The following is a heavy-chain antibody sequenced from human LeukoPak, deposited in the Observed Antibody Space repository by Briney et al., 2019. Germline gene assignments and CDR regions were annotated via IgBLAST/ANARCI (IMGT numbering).Heavy chain of an antibody. CDR1: GFTFSNHA. CDR3: AREWFDFDY. J-gene: IGHJ4*02. D-gene: IGHD3-22*01. CDR2: ITGSGSST. V-gene: IGHV3-23*01. Sequence: QTGGSLRLSCAASGFTFSNHAMTWVRQATGKGLEWVSQITGSGSSTYYADSVKGRFTISRDNSKNTMFLQMNSVRAEDTATYYCAREWFDFDYWGQGILVTVSS.